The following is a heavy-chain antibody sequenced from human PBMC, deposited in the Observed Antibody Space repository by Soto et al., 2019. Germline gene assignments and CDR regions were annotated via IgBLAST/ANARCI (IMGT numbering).Heavy chain of an antibody. J-gene: IGHJ6*02. CDR2: IYYSGST. V-gene: IGHV4-31*03. CDR1: GGSISSGGYY. CDR3: GRDQGYHERYSDEMDV. D-gene: IGHD2-15*01. Sequence: QVQLQESGPGLVKPSQTLSLTCTVSGGSISSGGYYWSWIRQHPGKGLEWIGYIYYSGSTYYNRSPKGRVTIPVDTSNNQLCLKLSRVTAEDMGVCYCGRDQGYHERYSDEMDVWGQGTSVT.